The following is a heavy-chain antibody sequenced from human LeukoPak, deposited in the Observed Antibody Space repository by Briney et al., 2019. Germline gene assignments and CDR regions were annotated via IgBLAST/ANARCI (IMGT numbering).Heavy chain of an antibody. CDR3: AKDLVVRGVPPFDY. Sequence: GGSLRLSCAASGFTSSSYAMSWVRQAPGKGLEWVSAISGSGGSTYYADSVKGRFTISRDNSKNTLYLQMNSLRAEDTAVYYCAKDLVVRGVPPFDYWGQGTLVTVSS. CDR1: GFTSSSYA. J-gene: IGHJ4*02. V-gene: IGHV3-23*01. CDR2: ISGSGGST. D-gene: IGHD3-10*01.